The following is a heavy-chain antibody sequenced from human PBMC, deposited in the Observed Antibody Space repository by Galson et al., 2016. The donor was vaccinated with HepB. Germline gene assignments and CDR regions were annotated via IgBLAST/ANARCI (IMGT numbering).Heavy chain of an antibody. Sequence: SLRLSCAASGFIFNTHAMSWVRQAPGKGLEWVSTINSNAESTYYVDSVTGRFTISRDNSKSTLYLEMDGLRAEDTAIYYCVKDSGQYFVGGTWSQGTLVTVSS. J-gene: IGHJ4*02. CDR1: GFIFNTHA. D-gene: IGHD2/OR15-2a*01. V-gene: IGHV3-23*01. CDR2: INSNAEST. CDR3: VKDSGQYFVGGT.